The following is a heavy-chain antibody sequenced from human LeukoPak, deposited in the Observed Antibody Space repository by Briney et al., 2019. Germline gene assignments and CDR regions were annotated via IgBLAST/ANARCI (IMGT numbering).Heavy chain of an antibody. V-gene: IGHV1-69*13. CDR1: GYTFTGYY. CDR3: ARASSSYYYYMDV. CDR2: IIPIFGTA. Sequence: GASVKVSCKASGYTFTGYYMHWVRQAPGQGLEWMGGIIPIFGTANYAQKLQGRVTITADESTSTAYMELSSLRSEDTAVYYCARASSSYYYYMDVWGKGTTVTVSS. D-gene: IGHD6-13*01. J-gene: IGHJ6*03.